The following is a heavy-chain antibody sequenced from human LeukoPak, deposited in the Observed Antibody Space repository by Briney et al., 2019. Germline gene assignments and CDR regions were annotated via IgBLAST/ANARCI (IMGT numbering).Heavy chain of an antibody. CDR2: IYYSGST. D-gene: IGHD2-2*01. Sequence: SETLSLTCTVSGGSISSYYWSWIRQPPGKGLEWIGYIYYSGSTNYNPSLKSRDTISVDTSKNQFSLKLSSVTAADTAVYYCAREIVVVPAAMNWFDHWGQGTLVTVSS. V-gene: IGHV4-59*01. J-gene: IGHJ5*02. CDR3: AREIVVVPAAMNWFDH. CDR1: GGSISSYY.